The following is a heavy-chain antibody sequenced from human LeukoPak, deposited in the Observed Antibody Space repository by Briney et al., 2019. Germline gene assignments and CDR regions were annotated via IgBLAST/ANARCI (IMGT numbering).Heavy chain of an antibody. V-gene: IGHV4-34*01. CDR2: INHSGST. CDR1: GGSFGGYY. CDR3: ARDFSYDYVWGSYRWVRYFDY. Sequence: PSETLSLTCAVYGGSFGGYYWSWIRQPPGKGLEWIGEINHSGSTNYNPSLKSRVTISVDTSKNQFSLKLSSVTAADTAVYYCARDFSYDYVWGSYRWVRYFDYWGQGTLVTVSS. J-gene: IGHJ4*02. D-gene: IGHD3-16*02.